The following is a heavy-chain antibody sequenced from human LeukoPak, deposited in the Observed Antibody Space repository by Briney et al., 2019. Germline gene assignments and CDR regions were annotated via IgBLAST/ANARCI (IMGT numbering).Heavy chain of an antibody. CDR1: GFTVSSNY. V-gene: IGHV3-53*05. Sequence: GGSLRLSCAASGFTVSSNYMSWVRQAPGKGLEWVSVIYSGGSTFYADSVKGRFTISRDNSKNTLYLQMNSLRAEDTAVYYCARDWWRGSSGPKYGMDVWGQGTTVTVSS. CDR2: IYSGGST. CDR3: ARDWWRGSSGPKYGMDV. D-gene: IGHD6-25*01. J-gene: IGHJ6*02.